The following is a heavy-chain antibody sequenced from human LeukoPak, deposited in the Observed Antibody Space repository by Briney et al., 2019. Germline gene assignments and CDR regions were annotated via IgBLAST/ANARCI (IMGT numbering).Heavy chain of an antibody. CDR2: IKPNSGDT. D-gene: IGHD2-2*01. Sequence: GASVKVSCKASGFTLTGYYMHWVRQDPRQGLQWMGWIKPNSGDTDYAQKFQGGVTMTRDTSISTVYMELSSLRSDDTAVYYCARADSVPAGDYHYWYMDVWGKGTTVTVSS. V-gene: IGHV1-2*02. J-gene: IGHJ6*03. CDR3: ARADSVPAGDYHYWYMDV. CDR1: GFTLTGYY.